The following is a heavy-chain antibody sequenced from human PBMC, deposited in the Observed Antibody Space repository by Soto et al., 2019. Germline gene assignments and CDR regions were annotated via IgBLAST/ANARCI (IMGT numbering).Heavy chain of an antibody. J-gene: IGHJ4*02. CDR2: ISAYNGNT. CDR3: AREKYDFWSGYYHGDY. CDR1: GGTFSSYG. V-gene: IGHV1-18*01. D-gene: IGHD3-3*01. Sequence: ASVKVSCKASGGTFSSYGISWVRQAPGQGLEWMGWISAYNGNTNYAQKLQGRVTMTTDTSTSTAYMELRSLRSDDTAVYYCAREKYDFWSGYYHGDYWGQGTLVTVSS.